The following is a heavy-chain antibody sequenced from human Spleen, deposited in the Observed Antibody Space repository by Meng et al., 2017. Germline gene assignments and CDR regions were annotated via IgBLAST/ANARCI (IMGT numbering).Heavy chain of an antibody. V-gene: IGHV4-61*02. CDR3: ARLWGYCSGGSCNWFDP. J-gene: IGHJ5*02. CDR1: GGSISSGTSS. D-gene: IGHD2-15*01. CDR2: IYTIGNT. Sequence: SETLSLTCTVSGGSISSGTSSWGWIRQPAGKGLEWIGRIYTIGNTNYNPSRESRLTISVDTSKNRFSLKLSSVTAADTAVYYCARLWGYCSGGSCNWFDPWGQGTLVTVSS.